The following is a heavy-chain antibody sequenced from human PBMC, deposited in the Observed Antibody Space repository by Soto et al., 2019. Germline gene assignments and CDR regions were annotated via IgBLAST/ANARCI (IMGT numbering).Heavy chain of an antibody. CDR2: LNPNSGNT. CDR1: GSSFPSYE. J-gene: IGHJ4*02. D-gene: IGHD3-3*01. CDR3: ARLARITIFGVVIGSRFFDY. V-gene: IGHV1-8*01. Sequence: GASVTVSCKASGSSFPSYEINWVRQATGQGLEWMGWLNPNSGNTGYAQKFKGRVPMTRNTSIITAYMELSSLRSEDTAVYYCARLARITIFGVVIGSRFFDYWGQGTLVTVSS.